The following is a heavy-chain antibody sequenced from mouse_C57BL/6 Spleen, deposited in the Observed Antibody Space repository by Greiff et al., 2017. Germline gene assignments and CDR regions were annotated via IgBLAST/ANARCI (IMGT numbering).Heavy chain of an antibody. D-gene: IGHD3-2*02. Sequence: EVKLMESEGGLVQPGSSMKLSCTASGFTFSDYYMAWVRQVPEKGLEWVANINYDGSSTYYLDSLKSRFIISRDNAKNILYLQMSSLKSEDTATYYCAREGRNSSSYEFAYWGQGTLVTVSA. CDR2: INYDGSST. J-gene: IGHJ3*01. V-gene: IGHV5-16*01. CDR3: AREGRNSSSYEFAY. CDR1: GFTFSDYY.